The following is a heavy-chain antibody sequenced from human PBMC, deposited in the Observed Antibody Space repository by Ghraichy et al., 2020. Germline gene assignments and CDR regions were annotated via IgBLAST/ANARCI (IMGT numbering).Heavy chain of an antibody. CDR3: ARVIAAAGRALDFDY. CDR1: GVSIRGNS. Sequence: SETLSLTCTVSGVSIRGNSWSWIRQPPGKGLEWVGHIYSSGGTSYKPSLEGRVAISVDTSKNQFSLKLTSVTAADTAVYYCARVIAAAGRALDFDYWGQGTLVTVSS. V-gene: IGHV4-59*01. CDR2: IYSSGGT. D-gene: IGHD6-13*01. J-gene: IGHJ4*02.